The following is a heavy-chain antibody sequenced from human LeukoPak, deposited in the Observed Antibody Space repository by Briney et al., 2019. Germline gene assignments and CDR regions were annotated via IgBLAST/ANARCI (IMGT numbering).Heavy chain of an antibody. CDR2: IYYSGST. J-gene: IGHJ4*02. Sequence: SETLSLTCTVSGGSISSGNYYWHWIRQPPGKGLEWIGYIYYSGSTYYNPSLKSRVTISVDTSKNQFSLKLSSVTAADTAVYHCATSYYDSSGYYYPFDFWGQGTLVTVSS. CDR1: GGSISSGNYY. V-gene: IGHV4-30-4*01. D-gene: IGHD3-22*01. CDR3: ATSYYDSSGYYYPFDF.